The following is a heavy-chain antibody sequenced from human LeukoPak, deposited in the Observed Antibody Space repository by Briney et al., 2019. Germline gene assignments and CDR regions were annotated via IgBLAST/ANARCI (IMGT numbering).Heavy chain of an antibody. CDR2: INPSGGSA. J-gene: IGHJ4*02. Sequence: VASVKVSCKASGYIFTSYYIHWVRQAPGQGLEWMGIINPSGGSATYAQKFPGRVTMTRDTSTSTVYMDLSSLRSEDTAVYYCATAPLNGYSSGWYSFDYWGQGTLVTVSS. D-gene: IGHD6-19*01. CDR3: ATAPLNGYSSGWYSFDY. CDR1: GYIFTSYY. V-gene: IGHV1-46*01.